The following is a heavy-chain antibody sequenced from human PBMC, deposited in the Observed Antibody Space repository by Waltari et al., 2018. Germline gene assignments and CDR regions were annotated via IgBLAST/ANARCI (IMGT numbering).Heavy chain of an antibody. V-gene: IGHV1-3*01. J-gene: IGHJ3*02. CDR3: ARVEGAAGLDI. D-gene: IGHD3-16*01. CDR1: GYTFTSYA. Sequence: QVQLVQSGAEVKKPGASVKVSCKASGYTFTSYAMHWVRQAPGQRLEWMGWINAGNGNTKYSQKVQGRVTSTRDTSASTAYMELSSLRSEDTAVYYCARVEGAAGLDIWGQGTMVTVSS. CDR2: INAGNGNT.